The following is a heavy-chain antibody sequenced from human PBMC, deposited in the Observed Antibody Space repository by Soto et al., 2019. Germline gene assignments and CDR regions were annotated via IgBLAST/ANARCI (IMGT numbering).Heavy chain of an antibody. J-gene: IGHJ4*02. CDR3: ATSTSWYYFH. V-gene: IGHV3-21*01. CDR1: GFNFGGSS. CDR2: ISDSGGFI. D-gene: IGHD6-13*01. Sequence: EVQLEESGGGLVKPGGSLRLSCAGSGFNFGGSSMNWVRQAPGKGPEWVSLISDSGGFIKYADSVKGRFTISRDNAKNSLFLQMDSLRAEDTAVYYCATSTSWYYFHWGQGTLVTVSS.